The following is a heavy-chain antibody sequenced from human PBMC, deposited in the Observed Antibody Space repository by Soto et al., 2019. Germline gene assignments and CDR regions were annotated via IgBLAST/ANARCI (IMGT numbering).Heavy chain of an antibody. D-gene: IGHD2-21*02. Sequence: QITLKESGPTLVKPTQTLTLTCTFSAFSLSTSGVGVGWIRQPPGKALEWLALIYWDDDKRYSPSLKNRLTITKDTSKNQVVLTMTNMDPVDTATYYCAHRRAHSGDWRGEYFDYWGQGTLVTVSS. J-gene: IGHJ4*02. CDR3: AHRRAHSGDWRGEYFDY. CDR1: AFSLSTSGVG. V-gene: IGHV2-5*02. CDR2: IYWDDDK.